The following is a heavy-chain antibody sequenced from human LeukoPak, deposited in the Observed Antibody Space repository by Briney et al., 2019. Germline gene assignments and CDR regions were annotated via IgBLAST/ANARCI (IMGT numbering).Heavy chain of an antibody. CDR3: ARRDGSGSPYFDY. CDR2: IYYSGST. Sequence: SETLSLTCTVSGGSISGSSYYWGWIRQPPGKGLEWIGSIYYSGSTYYNPSLKSRVTISVDTSRNQFSLKVSSVTAADTAVYYCARRDGSGSPYFDYWGQGTLVTVSS. J-gene: IGHJ4*02. CDR1: GGSISGSSYY. V-gene: IGHV4-39*01. D-gene: IGHD3-10*01.